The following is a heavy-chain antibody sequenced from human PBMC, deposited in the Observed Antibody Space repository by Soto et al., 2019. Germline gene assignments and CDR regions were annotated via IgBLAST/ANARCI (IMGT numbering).Heavy chain of an antibody. CDR1: GGSISRGAYF. V-gene: IGHV4-31*03. Sequence: QVHLQESGPGQVRPSQTLSLSCSVSGGSISRGAYFWTWIRQFPGKGLEWIAYISYTGATYYNPSLKGRVTILADTSKNQFSLKLNSVTSADTAVYYCARGGPVSVSPAWQLLGYFDYWGQGTLVTVSS. J-gene: IGHJ4*02. D-gene: IGHD2-15*01. CDR3: ARGGPVSVSPAWQLLGYFDY. CDR2: ISYTGAT.